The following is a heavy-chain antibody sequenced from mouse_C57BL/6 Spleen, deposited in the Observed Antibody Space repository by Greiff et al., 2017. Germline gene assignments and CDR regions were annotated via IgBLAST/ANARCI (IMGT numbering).Heavy chain of an antibody. D-gene: IGHD4-1*01. CDR1: GYAFSSYW. CDR2: IYPGDGDT. V-gene: IGHV1-80*01. J-gene: IGHJ2*01. Sequence: VQGVESGAELVKPGASVKISCKASGYAFSSYWMNWVKQRPGKGLEWIGQIYPGDGDTNYNGKFKGKATLTADKSSSTAYMQLSSLTSEDSAVYFCARSNWYYFDYWGQGTTLTVSS. CDR3: ARSNWYYFDY.